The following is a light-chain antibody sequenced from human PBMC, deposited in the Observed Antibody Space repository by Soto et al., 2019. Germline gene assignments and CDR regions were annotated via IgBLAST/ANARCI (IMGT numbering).Light chain of an antibody. Sequence: ESMLTQSPGTLSLSPGERATLSCRASQSVSTRYLAWYQQKPGQAPRLLIYGASIRAAGIPDRFSGSGSGTVFTLTISRLDHEDVAVYYCHQFGRSPLAFTFGQGTKLEI. J-gene: IGKJ2*01. V-gene: IGKV3-20*01. CDR3: HQFGRSPLAFT. CDR1: QSVSTRY. CDR2: GAS.